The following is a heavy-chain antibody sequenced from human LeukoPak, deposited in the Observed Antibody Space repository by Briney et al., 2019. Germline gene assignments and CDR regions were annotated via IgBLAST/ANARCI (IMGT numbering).Heavy chain of an antibody. D-gene: IGHD6-13*01. CDR2: IYYSGST. CDR3: ARVIRSSSWYFDY. J-gene: IGHJ4*02. V-gene: IGHV4-59*08. CDR1: GGSISSYY. Sequence: SETLSLTCTVSGGSISSYYWSWIRQPPGKGLEWIGYIYYSGSTNYNPSLKSRVTISVDTSKNQFSLKLSSVTAADTAVYYCARVIRSSSWYFDYWGQGTLVTVSS.